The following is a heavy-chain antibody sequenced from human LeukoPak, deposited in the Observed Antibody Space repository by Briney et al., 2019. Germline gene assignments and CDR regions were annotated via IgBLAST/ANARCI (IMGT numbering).Heavy chain of an antibody. CDR2: IIPILGIA. CDR3: ARGGYYDILTGYQLDY. J-gene: IGHJ4*02. D-gene: IGHD3-9*01. Sequence: ASVKVSCKASGGTFSSYAISWVRQAPGQGLEWMGRIIPILGIANYAQKFQGRVTITADKSTSTAYMELSSLRSEDTAVYYCARGGYYDILTGYQLDYWGQGTLVTVSS. CDR1: GGTFSSYA. V-gene: IGHV1-69*04.